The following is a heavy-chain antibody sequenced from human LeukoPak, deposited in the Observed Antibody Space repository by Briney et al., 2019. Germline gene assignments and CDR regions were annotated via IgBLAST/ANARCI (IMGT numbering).Heavy chain of an antibody. Sequence: ASVKVSCKASGYTFTGYFMHWVRQAPGQGLEWMGRINANSGGTRYAQNFRGRVTMTRDMSISTAYMELSKLRSDDTAVYYCARELPGIVLVVDATIQEDTYYFDSWGQGAPVTVSS. D-gene: IGHD2-15*01. V-gene: IGHV1-2*06. CDR1: GYTFTGYF. CDR3: ARELPGIVLVVDATIQEDTYYFDS. CDR2: INANSGGT. J-gene: IGHJ4*02.